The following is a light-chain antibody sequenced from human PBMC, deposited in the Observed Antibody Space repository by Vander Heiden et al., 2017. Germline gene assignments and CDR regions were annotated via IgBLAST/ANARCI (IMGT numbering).Light chain of an antibody. CDR3: QSYDSSLSGVV. Sequence: QSVLTQPPSVSGAPGQRVTIPCTGSSSNIGAGYDGHWYQQLPGTAPKLLIYGNSNRPSGVPDRFSGSKSGTSASLAITGLQAEDEADYYCQSYDSSLSGVVFGGGTKLTVL. CDR1: SSNIGAGYD. V-gene: IGLV1-40*01. CDR2: GNS. J-gene: IGLJ2*01.